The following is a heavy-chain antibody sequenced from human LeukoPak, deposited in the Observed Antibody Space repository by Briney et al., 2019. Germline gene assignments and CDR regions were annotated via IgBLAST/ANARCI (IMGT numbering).Heavy chain of an antibody. Sequence: PGGSLRLSCAASGFTFSSYWMSWVRQAPGKGLEWVANIKQDGSEKYYVDSVKGRFTISRDNAKNSLYLQMNSLRAEDTAVYYCARDLPPPDIVVVVAADFGFDPWGQGTLVTVSS. D-gene: IGHD2-15*01. CDR1: GFTFSSYW. CDR2: IKQDGSEK. J-gene: IGHJ5*02. V-gene: IGHV3-7*03. CDR3: ARDLPPPDIVVVVAADFGFDP.